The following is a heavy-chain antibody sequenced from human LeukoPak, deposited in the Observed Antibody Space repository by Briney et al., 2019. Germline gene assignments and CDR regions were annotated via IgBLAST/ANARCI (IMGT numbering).Heavy chain of an antibody. CDR1: GGSFSGYY. CDR3: ARGRAQWLVSAPPDY. CDR2: INHSGST. D-gene: IGHD6-19*01. J-gene: IGHJ4*02. V-gene: IGHV4-34*01. Sequence: SETLSLTCAVYGGSFSGYYWSWIRQPPGKGLEWIGEINHSGSTNYNPSLKSRVTISVDTSKNQFSLKLSSVTAADTAVYYCARGRAQWLVSAPPDYWGQGTLVTISS.